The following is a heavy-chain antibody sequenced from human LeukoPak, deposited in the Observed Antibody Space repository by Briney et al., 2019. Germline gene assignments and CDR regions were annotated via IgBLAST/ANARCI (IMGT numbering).Heavy chain of an antibody. J-gene: IGHJ5*02. V-gene: IGHV3-64*01. Sequence: GGSLRPSCAASGFTFSSYAMHWVRQAPGKGLEYVSAISSNGGSTYYANSVKGRFTISRDNSKNTLYLQMGSLRAEDMAVYYCARGYCTSTSCPPFDPWGQGTLVTVSS. CDR2: ISSNGGST. D-gene: IGHD2-2*01. CDR3: ARGYCTSTSCPPFDP. CDR1: GFTFSSYA.